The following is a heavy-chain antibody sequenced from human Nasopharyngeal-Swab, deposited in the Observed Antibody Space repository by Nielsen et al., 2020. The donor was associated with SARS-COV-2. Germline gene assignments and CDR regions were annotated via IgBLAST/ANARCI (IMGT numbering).Heavy chain of an antibody. CDR2: INQSGGT. CDR1: GGSFSSSY. J-gene: IGHJ6*03. Sequence: SETLSLTCAVYGGSFSSSYWTWIRQPPGKGLEWIGDINQSGGTNYNPSLKSRVTISVATSKNQFSLKLTSVTAADTAVYYCARGGAGVVASPVLGLGPFYYYHFMDVWGQGTTVTVSS. D-gene: IGHD6-6*01. V-gene: IGHV4-34*01. CDR3: ARGGAGVVASPVLGLGPFYYYHFMDV.